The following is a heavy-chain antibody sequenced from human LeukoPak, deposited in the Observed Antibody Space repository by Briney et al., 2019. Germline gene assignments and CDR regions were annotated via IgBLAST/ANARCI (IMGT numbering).Heavy chain of an antibody. CDR1: GYTFTSYD. CDR2: MNPNSGNT. J-gene: IGHJ6*03. Sequence: ASVKVSCKASGYTFTSYDINWVRQATGQGLEWTGWMNPNSGNTGYAQKFQGRVTITRNTSISTAYMELSSLRSEDTAVYYCARARYDFWSGYSAYYYYYMDVWGKGTTVTVSS. V-gene: IGHV1-8*03. CDR3: ARARYDFWSGYSAYYYYYMDV. D-gene: IGHD3-3*01.